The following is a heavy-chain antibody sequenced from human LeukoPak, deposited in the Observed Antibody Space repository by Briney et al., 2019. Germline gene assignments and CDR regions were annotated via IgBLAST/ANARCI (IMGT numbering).Heavy chain of an antibody. V-gene: IGHV3-23*01. CDR3: AKHFSNSLDY. J-gene: IGHJ4*02. D-gene: IGHD6-13*01. CDR1: GFTFSSYA. Sequence: GGSLRLSCAASGFTFSSYAMTWVREAPGKGLEWVSTISGSGTSPYYADSVKGRFTISRDNSKNTVYVQMNSLRAEDTAVYYCAKHFSNSLDYWGQGTLVTVSS. CDR2: ISGSGTSP.